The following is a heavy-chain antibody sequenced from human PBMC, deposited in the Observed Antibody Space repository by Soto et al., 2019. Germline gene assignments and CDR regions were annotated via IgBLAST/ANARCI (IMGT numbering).Heavy chain of an antibody. CDR3: ARDLGVFWSGYPEGGFDY. CDR2: INAGSGNT. V-gene: IGHV1-3*01. Sequence: ASVKVSCKASGYTSTNYGMHWVRQAPGQRLEWMGWINAGSGNTKYSQKFQGRITITRDTSASTVYMELSSLRSEDTAVYYCARDLGVFWSGYPEGGFDYWGQGTPVTVSS. D-gene: IGHD3-3*01. J-gene: IGHJ4*02. CDR1: GYTSTNYG.